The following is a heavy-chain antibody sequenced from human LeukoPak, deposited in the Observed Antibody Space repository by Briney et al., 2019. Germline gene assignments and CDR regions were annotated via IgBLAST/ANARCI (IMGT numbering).Heavy chain of an antibody. V-gene: IGHV3-23*01. CDR1: GFTFSSYA. CDR2: ISGSGGST. Sequence: GGPLRLSCAASGFTFSSYAMSWVRQAPGKGLEWVSAISGSGGSTYYADSVKGRFTISRDNSKNTLYLQMNSLRAEDTAVHYCVKDRYYDRSGPQGPFDYWGEGTLVTVSS. CDR3: VKDRYYDRSGPQGPFDY. D-gene: IGHD3-22*01. J-gene: IGHJ4*02.